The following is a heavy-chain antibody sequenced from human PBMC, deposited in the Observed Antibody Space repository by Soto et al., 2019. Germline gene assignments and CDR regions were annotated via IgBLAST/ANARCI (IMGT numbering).Heavy chain of an antibody. D-gene: IGHD6-19*01. J-gene: IGHJ3*02. CDR3: AKVASKGSGRYGDAFDI. Sequence: GGSLRLSCAASGFTFSSYGMHWVRQAPGKGLEWVAVISYDGSNKYYADSVKGRFTISRDNSKNTLYLQMNSLRAEDTAVYYCAKVASKGSGRYGDAFDIWGQGTMVTVSS. CDR2: ISYDGSNK. CDR1: GFTFSSYG. V-gene: IGHV3-30*18.